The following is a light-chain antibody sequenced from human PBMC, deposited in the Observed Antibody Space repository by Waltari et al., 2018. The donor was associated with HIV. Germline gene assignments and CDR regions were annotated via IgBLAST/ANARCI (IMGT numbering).Light chain of an antibody. V-gene: IGLV3-1*01. CDR2: RKR. CDR3: QAWDSGAGV. J-gene: IGLJ2*01. Sequence: SYELTQPPSVSVSPGQSASITCSGEKLGQKYVSWYQQKSGQSPGVSNFRKRGRPSWIPERFSGSNSGNTATLTSSGTQAVDEADYYCQAWDSGAGVFGGGTKLTVL. CDR1: KLGQKY.